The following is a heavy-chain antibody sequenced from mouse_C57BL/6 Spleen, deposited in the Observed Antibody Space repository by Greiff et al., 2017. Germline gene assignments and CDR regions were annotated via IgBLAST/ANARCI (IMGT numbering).Heavy chain of an antibody. CDR2: IDPSDSYT. CDR1: GYTFTSYW. J-gene: IGHJ4*01. CDR3: ARGGITTVAPYAMDY. V-gene: IGHV1-69*01. Sequence: VQLQQPGAELVMPGASVKLSCKASGYTFTSYWMHWVKQRPGQGLEWIGEIDPSDSYTNYNQKFKGKSTLTVDKSSSTAYMQLSSLTSEDSAVYYCARGGITTVAPYAMDYWGQGTSVTVSS. D-gene: IGHD1-1*01.